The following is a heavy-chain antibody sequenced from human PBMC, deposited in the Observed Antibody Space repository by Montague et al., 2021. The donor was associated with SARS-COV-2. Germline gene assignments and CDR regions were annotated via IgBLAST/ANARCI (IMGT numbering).Heavy chain of an antibody. Sequence: SETLSLTCTVSGDSIRESHWSWIRQPPGKGLEWIGYIDNSGSTNYNPALESRVTLTVSASNNQFYLTLRSVTAADTAVYYCARLTGSRVYYYHYGLDVWGQGTTGTGSS. CDR1: GDSIRESH. D-gene: IGHD1-20*01. CDR3: ARLTGSRVYYYHYGLDV. CDR2: IDNSGST. J-gene: IGHJ6*02. V-gene: IGHV4-4*09.